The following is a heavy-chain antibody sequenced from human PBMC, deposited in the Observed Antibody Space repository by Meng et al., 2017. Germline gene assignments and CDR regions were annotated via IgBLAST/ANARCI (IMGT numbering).Heavy chain of an antibody. CDR1: GYTLTELS. D-gene: IGHD5-12*01. Sequence: QVQLGQSGAEVKKPGASVKVSCKVSGYTLTELSMHWVRHAPGKGLEWMGGFDPEDGETIYAQKFQGRVTMTEDTSTDTAYMELSSLRSEDTAVYYCAAYSGYDYYFDYWGQGTLVTVSS. J-gene: IGHJ4*02. V-gene: IGHV1-24*01. CDR2: FDPEDGET. CDR3: AAYSGYDYYFDY.